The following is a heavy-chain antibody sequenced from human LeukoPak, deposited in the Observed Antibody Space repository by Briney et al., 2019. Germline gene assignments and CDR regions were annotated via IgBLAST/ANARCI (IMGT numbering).Heavy chain of an antibody. CDR1: GFTFSSFA. D-gene: IGHD3-10*01. J-gene: IGHJ4*02. CDR3: AKVVHGSGGYYPDY. V-gene: IGHV3-23*01. CDR2: ISNSGGSS. Sequence: GWSLRLSRAGSGFTFSSFAISWVRQPPGKGLEWVSGISNSGGSSYYADSVKGRFTLSRDNSKNTLYLQMNSLRDEDTAVYECAKVVHGSGGYYPDYWGQGILVAVSS.